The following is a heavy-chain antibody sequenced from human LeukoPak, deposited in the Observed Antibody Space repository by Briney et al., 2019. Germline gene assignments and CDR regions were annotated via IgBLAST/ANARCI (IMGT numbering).Heavy chain of an antibody. V-gene: IGHV1-46*01. CDR2: INPSGGST. CDR3: ARDPGDGYNDYYYYYMDV. CDR1: GYTFTAYY. J-gene: IGHJ6*03. Sequence: ASVKVSCKATGYTFTAYYMQWVRQSPGQGLEWWGIINPSGGSTSYAQKFQGRVTMTRDTSTSTVYMELSGLRSEDTAVYYCARDPGDGYNDYYYYYMDVWGKGTTVTISS. D-gene: IGHD5-24*01.